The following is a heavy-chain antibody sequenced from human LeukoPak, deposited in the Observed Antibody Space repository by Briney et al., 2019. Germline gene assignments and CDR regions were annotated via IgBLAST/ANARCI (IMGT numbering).Heavy chain of an antibody. Sequence: GGPLRLSCAASGFTVSSNYMSWVRQAPGKGLEWVSVIYSGGSTYYADSVKGRFTISRDNSKNTLYLQMNSLRAEDTAVYYCARGDLGAAFDYWGQGTLVTVSS. J-gene: IGHJ4*02. CDR1: GFTVSSNY. D-gene: IGHD1-26*01. V-gene: IGHV3-53*01. CDR2: IYSGGST. CDR3: ARGDLGAAFDY.